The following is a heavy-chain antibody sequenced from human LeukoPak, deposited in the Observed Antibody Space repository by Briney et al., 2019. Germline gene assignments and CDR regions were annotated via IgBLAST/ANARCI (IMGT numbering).Heavy chain of an antibody. Sequence: SETLSLTCAVYGGSFSGYYWSWIRQPPGKGLEWIGEINHSGSANYNPSLKSRVTISVDTSKNQFSLKLSSVTAADTAVHYCARLWSAAADYWGQGTLVTVSS. CDR1: GGSFSGYY. CDR2: INHSGSA. D-gene: IGHD2-15*01. V-gene: IGHV4-34*01. CDR3: ARLWSAAADY. J-gene: IGHJ4*02.